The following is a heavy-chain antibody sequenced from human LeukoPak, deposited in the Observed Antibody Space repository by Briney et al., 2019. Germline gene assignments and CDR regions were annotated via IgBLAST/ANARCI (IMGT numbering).Heavy chain of an antibody. V-gene: IGHV3-23*01. CDR1: GFTFISYS. CDR2: ISCSGDTT. Sequence: PGGSLRLSFTASGFTFISYSMSWVRQGPGTGLEWVSAISCSGDTTFYSDSVKGRFTISRDNSKKTLYLQVNSLRAEDTAVYFCAKELTTERTPGVDSWGQGTLVTVSS. CDR3: AKELTTERTPGVDS. D-gene: IGHD4-17*01. J-gene: IGHJ4*02.